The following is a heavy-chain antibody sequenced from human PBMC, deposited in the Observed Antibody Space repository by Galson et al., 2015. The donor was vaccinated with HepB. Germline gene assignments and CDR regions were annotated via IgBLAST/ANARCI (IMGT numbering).Heavy chain of an antibody. CDR3: ARERYYYDSSGYYHDY. Sequence: SLRLSCAASGFTFSSYSMNWVRQAPGKGLEWVSSISSSSSYIYYADSAKGRFTISRDNAKNSLYLQMNSLRAEDTAVYYCARERYYYDSSGYYHDYWGQGTLVTVSS. V-gene: IGHV3-21*01. CDR2: ISSSSSYI. D-gene: IGHD3-22*01. J-gene: IGHJ4*02. CDR1: GFTFSSYS.